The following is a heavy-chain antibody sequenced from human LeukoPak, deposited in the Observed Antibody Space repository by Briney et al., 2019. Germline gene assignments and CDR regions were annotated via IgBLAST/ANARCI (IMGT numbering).Heavy chain of an antibody. CDR1: GYTFTSYG. D-gene: IGHD3-10*01. CDR3: ARGGITMVRGVMGGDY. J-gene: IGHJ4*02. CDR2: ISAYNGNT. V-gene: IGHV1-18*01. Sequence: GASVKVSCKASGYTFTSYGISWVRQAPGQGLEWMGWISAYNGNTNYAQKLRGRVTMTTDTSTSTAYVELRSLRSDDTAVYYCARGGITMVRGVMGGDYWGQGTLVTVSS.